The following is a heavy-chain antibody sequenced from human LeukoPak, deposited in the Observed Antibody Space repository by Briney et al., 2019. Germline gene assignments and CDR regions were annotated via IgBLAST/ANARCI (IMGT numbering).Heavy chain of an antibody. CDR2: IYYSGST. Sequence: KSSETLSLTCTVSGGSISSYYWSWIRQPPGKGLEWIGYIYYSGSTNYNPSLKSRVTISVDTSKNQFSLKLSSVTAADTAVYYCARGKGRYDFWSGNENWFDPWGQGTLVTVSS. CDR3: ARGKGRYDFWSGNENWFDP. D-gene: IGHD3-3*01. CDR1: GGSISSYY. J-gene: IGHJ5*02. V-gene: IGHV4-59*12.